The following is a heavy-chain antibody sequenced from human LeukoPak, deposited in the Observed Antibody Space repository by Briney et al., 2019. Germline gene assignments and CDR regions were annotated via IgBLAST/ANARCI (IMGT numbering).Heavy chain of an antibody. D-gene: IGHD1-1*01. Sequence: ASVKVSCKASGYTFTDSYMHWVRQAPGQGLEWMGWINPNSGGTNYAQKFQDRVTMTRDTSISTAYMEVSSLRSDATAVYYCARDRGTTATTVFDFDYWGPGTVVTVSS. CDR1: GYTFTDSY. CDR3: ARDRGTTATTVFDFDY. V-gene: IGHV1-2*02. CDR2: INPNSGGT. J-gene: IGHJ4*02.